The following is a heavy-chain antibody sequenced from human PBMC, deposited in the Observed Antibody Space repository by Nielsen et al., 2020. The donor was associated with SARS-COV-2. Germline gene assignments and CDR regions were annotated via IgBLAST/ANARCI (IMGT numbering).Heavy chain of an antibody. CDR3: ARSTHGAYYYYGMDV. CDR2: IYYSGST. CDR1: GGSISSGGYY. Sequence: SETLSLTCTVSGGSISSGGYYWSWIRQHPGKGLEWIGYIYYSGSTYYNPSLKSRVTISVDTSKNQFSLKLSSVTAADTAVYYCARSTHGAYYYYGMDVWGQGTTVTVSS. V-gene: IGHV4-31*03. J-gene: IGHJ6*02. D-gene: IGHD3-16*01.